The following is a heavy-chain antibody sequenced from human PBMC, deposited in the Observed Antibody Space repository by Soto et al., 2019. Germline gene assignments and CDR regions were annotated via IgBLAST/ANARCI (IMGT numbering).Heavy chain of an antibody. CDR1: GKMFIIYH. D-gene: IGHD2-8*01. CDR2: IDPSDSRT. V-gene: IGHV5-10-1*01. J-gene: IGHJ4*02. CDR3: AGHVSNGDFDF. Sequence: GESVNGSSSGSGKMFIIYHISWVRQMPGKGLEWVGKIDPSDSRTMYRPSSRARITISVDKSINTAYLEWGRLKASDTAMYYWAGHVSNGDFDFWCQGTQVSVS.